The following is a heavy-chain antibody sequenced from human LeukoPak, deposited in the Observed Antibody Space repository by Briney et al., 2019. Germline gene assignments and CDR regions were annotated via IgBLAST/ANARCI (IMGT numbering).Heavy chain of an antibody. CDR3: ARDAGGGYENAFDI. J-gene: IGHJ3*02. CDR1: GGTFSSYA. CDR2: IIPIFGTA. Sequence: SVRVSCKASGGTFSSYAISWVRQAPGQGLEWMGGIIPIFGTANYAQKFQGRVTITADESTGTAYMELSSLRSEDTAVYYCARDAGGGYENAFDIWGQGTMVTVSS. V-gene: IGHV1-69*13. D-gene: IGHD5-12*01.